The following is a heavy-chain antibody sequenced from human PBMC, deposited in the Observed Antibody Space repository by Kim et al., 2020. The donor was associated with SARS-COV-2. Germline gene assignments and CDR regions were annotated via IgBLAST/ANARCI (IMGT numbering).Heavy chain of an antibody. Sequence: SETLSLTCGVAGDSITTNNYYWDWIRQYPGKGLEWIGYIYYSGITHYNPSLKSRVSISVDTSKNQFSLRLSSVTAADTAVYYCARGAPKKNCSSTSCVPFDPWSQRTLVTVSS. J-gene: IGHJ5*02. CDR1: GDSITTNNYY. CDR2: IYYSGIT. CDR3: ARGAPKKNCSSTSCVPFDP. V-gene: IGHV4-31*11. D-gene: IGHD2-2*01.